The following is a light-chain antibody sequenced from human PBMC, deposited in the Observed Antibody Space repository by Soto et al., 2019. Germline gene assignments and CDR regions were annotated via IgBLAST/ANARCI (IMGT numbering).Light chain of an antibody. Sequence: QSVLTQPPSASGTHGQRVTISCSGSNSNIGSNTVTWYQQLPGTAPILLIYSNNQRSSGVPDRFSGSRSGTSGSLAISGLQSEDEADYYCATWDDRLNGYVFGSGTKLTVL. CDR1: NSNIGSNT. CDR2: SNN. CDR3: ATWDDRLNGYV. J-gene: IGLJ1*01. V-gene: IGLV1-44*01.